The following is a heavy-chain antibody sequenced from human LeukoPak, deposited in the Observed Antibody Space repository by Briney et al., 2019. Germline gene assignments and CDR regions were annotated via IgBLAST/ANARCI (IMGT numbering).Heavy chain of an antibody. V-gene: IGHV4-61*02. CDR3: ARVVVPAAYNWFDP. CDR2: IYTSGST. CDR1: GGSISSGSYY. Sequence: SQTLSLTCTVSGGSISSGSYYWSWIRQPAGKGLEWIGRIYTSGSTNYNPSLKSRVTISADTSKNQFSLKLSSVTAADTAVYYCARVVVPAAYNWFDPWGQGTLVTVSS. D-gene: IGHD2-2*01. J-gene: IGHJ5*02.